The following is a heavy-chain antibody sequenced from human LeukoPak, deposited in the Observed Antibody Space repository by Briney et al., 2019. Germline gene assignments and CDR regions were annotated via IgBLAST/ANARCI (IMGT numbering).Heavy chain of an antibody. D-gene: IGHD1-26*01. CDR1: GFTFSIYS. V-gene: IGHV3-23*01. J-gene: IGHJ5*02. CDR3: ARDRIVGATPAFRSFWFDP. Sequence: PGGSLRLSCVASGFTFSIYSMSWVRQAPGKGLEWVSNTDSGGRTYFGDSVKGRFTISRDDSKNTLYLQMNSLRAEDTAVYYCARDRIVGATPAFRSFWFDPWGQGTLVTVSS. CDR2: NTDSGGRT.